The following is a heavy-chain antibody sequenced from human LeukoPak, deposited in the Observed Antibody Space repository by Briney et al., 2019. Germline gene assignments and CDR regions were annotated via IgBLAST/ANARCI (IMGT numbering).Heavy chain of an antibody. D-gene: IGHD3-3*01. CDR2: ISGSGGST. Sequence: GGSLRLSCAASGFTFSSYAMSWVRQAPGKGLEWVSAISGSGGSTYYADSVKGRFTISRDNSKNTLYLQMNSLRAEDTAVYYCAKRPDDDFWSGYWTWYYYYMDVWGKGTTVTVSS. CDR1: GFTFSSYA. V-gene: IGHV3-23*01. CDR3: AKRPDDDFWSGYWTWYYYYMDV. J-gene: IGHJ6*03.